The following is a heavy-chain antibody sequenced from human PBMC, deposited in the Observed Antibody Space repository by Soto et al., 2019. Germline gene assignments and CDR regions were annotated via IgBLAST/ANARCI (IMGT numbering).Heavy chain of an antibody. V-gene: IGHV4-30-2*01. CDR2: IYHSGYT. CDR3: XXXSLXGNYFDP. Sequence: QMRLQESGSGLVKPSQTLSLTCAVSGGSISSGGYAWNWIRQPPGKGLEWIGYIYHSGYTSYNPSLKNRVTISXDXSXXXXXXXXXXXXXXXXXXXXXXXXSLXGNYFDPWGQGTLVTVSS. J-gene: IGHJ5*02. CDR1: GGSISSGGYA. D-gene: IGHD1-7*01.